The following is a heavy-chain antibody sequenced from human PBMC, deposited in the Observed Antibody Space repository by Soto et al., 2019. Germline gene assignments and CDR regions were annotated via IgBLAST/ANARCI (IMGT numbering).Heavy chain of an antibody. V-gene: IGHV3-13*01. J-gene: IGHJ6*03. D-gene: IGHD6-13*01. CDR2: IGSAGDT. CDR3: ARGWLATGGSLSYMDV. CDR1: GFTFSSYD. Sequence: EVQLVESGGGLIQPGGSLGLSCAASGFTFSSYDMHWVRQAAGKGLEWVSGIGSAGDTYYQGSVKGRFTISRENAKNSLYLQMNSLRAGDTALYYCARGWLATGGSLSYMDVWGKGTTVTVSS.